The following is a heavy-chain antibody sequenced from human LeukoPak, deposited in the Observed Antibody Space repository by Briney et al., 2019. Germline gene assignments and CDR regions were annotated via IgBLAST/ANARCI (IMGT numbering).Heavy chain of an antibody. CDR2: IYYSGRT. CDR3: AGDYGSGSYRFDY. J-gene: IGHJ4*02. D-gene: IGHD3-10*01. CDR1: GGSISSYF. V-gene: IGHV4-59*12. Sequence: PSETLSLTCTVSGGSISSYFWSWIRQPPGKGLEWIGYIYYSGRTTYNPSLRSRVTMSIDTSRNQFSLKLNSVTAADTAVYYCAGDYGSGSYRFDYWGQGTLVNVSP.